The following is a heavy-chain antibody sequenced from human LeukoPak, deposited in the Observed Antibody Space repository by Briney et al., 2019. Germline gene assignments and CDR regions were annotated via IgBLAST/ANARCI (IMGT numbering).Heavy chain of an antibody. V-gene: IGHV4-39*01. CDR2: IYYSGST. D-gene: IGHD4-17*01. CDR3: ARQATTVTTNPIFDY. CDR1: GGSISSSSYY. Sequence: PSETLSLTCTVSGGSISSSSYYWGWIRQPSGKGLEWIGSIYYSGSTFYNPSLKSRVTISVDTSRNQFSLKLNSVTAADTAVYYCARQATTVTTNPIFDYWGQGTLVTVSS. J-gene: IGHJ4*02.